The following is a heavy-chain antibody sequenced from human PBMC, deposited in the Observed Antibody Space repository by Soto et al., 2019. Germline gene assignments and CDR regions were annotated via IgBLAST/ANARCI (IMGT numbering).Heavy chain of an antibody. J-gene: IGHJ4*02. CDR2: IFSGGST. D-gene: IGHD2-21*02. CDR3: ATRVTAGY. Sequence: EVQLVESGGGLVQPGGSLKLSGVASGFTVSGNYMSWVRQAPGKGLEWVSVIFSGGSTNYADSVKGRFTISRDNSKNTLYLQMNSLRAEDTAVYYCATRVTAGYWGQGTLVTVSS. CDR1: GFTVSGNY. V-gene: IGHV3-66*01.